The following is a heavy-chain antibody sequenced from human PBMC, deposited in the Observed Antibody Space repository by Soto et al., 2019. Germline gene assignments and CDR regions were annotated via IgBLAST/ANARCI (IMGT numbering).Heavy chain of an antibody. Sequence: QVQLQESGPGLVKPSETLSLTCTVSGGSISSYYWSWIRQPPGKGLEWIGYIYYSGSTNYNPSLESRVTISVDTSKNQFSLKLSSVTAADTAVYYCARGGGYNRDYWGQGTLVTVSS. J-gene: IGHJ4*02. V-gene: IGHV4-59*01. CDR2: IYYSGST. CDR3: ARGGGYNRDY. CDR1: GGSISSYY. D-gene: IGHD5-12*01.